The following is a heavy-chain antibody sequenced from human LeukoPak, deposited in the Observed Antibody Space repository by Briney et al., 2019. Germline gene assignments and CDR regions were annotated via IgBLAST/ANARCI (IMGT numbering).Heavy chain of an antibody. CDR2: IWYDGSNK. CDR3: ARDRSDYYDRYYYYYAMDV. CDR1: GFTFSSYG. V-gene: IGHV3-33*01. J-gene: IGHJ6*02. D-gene: IGHD3-22*01. Sequence: GRSLRLSCAASGFTFSSYGMHWVRQAPGKGLEWVAVIWYDGSNKYYADSVKGRFTTSRDNSKNTLYLQMNSLRAEDTAVYYCARDRSDYYDRYYYYYAMDVWGQGTTVTVSS.